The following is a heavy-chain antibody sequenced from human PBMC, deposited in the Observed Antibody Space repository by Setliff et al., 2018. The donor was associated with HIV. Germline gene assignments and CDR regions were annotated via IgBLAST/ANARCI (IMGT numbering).Heavy chain of an antibody. Sequence: SSETLSLTCTVYGGFIKNSNYYWGWIRQPPGKGLEWIGSIFSDGATYYNPSLSSRVTISWDTSKNQFSLKLSSVTAADTGVYYCARQRDPPGFRLIYYYYYMDVWGKGTTVTVSS. J-gene: IGHJ6*03. V-gene: IGHV4-39*01. CDR1: GGFIKNSNYY. D-gene: IGHD5-12*01. CDR2: IFSDGAT. CDR3: ARQRDPPGFRLIYYYYYMDV.